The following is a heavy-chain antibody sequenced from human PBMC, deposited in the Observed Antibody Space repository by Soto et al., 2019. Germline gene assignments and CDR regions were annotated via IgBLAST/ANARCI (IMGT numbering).Heavy chain of an antibody. V-gene: IGHV1-69*12. CDR2: IIPIFGTA. J-gene: IGHJ6*02. Sequence: QVQLVQSGAEVKKPGSSVKVSCKASGGTFSSYAISWVRQAPGQGLEWMGGIIPIFGTANYAQKFQGRVTITADESTSTASMALSSLRSEDTAVYYCALHYGSGSNYYYYGMDVWGQGTTVTVSS. CDR3: ALHYGSGSNYYYYGMDV. CDR1: GGTFSSYA. D-gene: IGHD3-10*01.